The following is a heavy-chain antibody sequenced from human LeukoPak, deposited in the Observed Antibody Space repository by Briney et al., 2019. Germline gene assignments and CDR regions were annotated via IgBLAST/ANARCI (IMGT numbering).Heavy chain of an antibody. CDR2: IKIDGTEK. Sequence: PGGSLRLSCAASGFAFGTYWMTWVRQAPGKGLEWVANIKIDGTEKRYAASVKGRFTIPRDNAKNSLYLQMSSLRAEDTAVYYCARRVVGGTDYFDYWGQGTLVTVSS. D-gene: IGHD1-26*01. V-gene: IGHV3-7*01. CDR3: ARRVVGGTDYFDY. CDR1: GFAFGTYW. J-gene: IGHJ4*02.